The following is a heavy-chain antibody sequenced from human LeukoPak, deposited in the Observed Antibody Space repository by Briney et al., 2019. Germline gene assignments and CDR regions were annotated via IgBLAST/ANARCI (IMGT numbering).Heavy chain of an antibody. CDR2: IWHDGSNE. Sequence: GRSLRLSCAASGFTFSSYGMHWVRQAPGKGLEWVAIIWHDGSNEYYADSVRGRFIISRDNSKNTLYLQMNSLRVEDTAVYHCARDFDYYDFWSGYWPDAFDTWGQGTVVSVSS. J-gene: IGHJ3*02. D-gene: IGHD3-3*01. CDR1: GFTFSSYG. V-gene: IGHV3-33*01. CDR3: ARDFDYYDFWSGYWPDAFDT.